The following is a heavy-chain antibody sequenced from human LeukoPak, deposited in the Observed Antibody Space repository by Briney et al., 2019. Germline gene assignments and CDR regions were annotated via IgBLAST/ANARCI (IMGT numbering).Heavy chain of an antibody. Sequence: GRSLRLSCTASGFTFGDYAMSWVRQAPGKGLEWVGFIRSKAYGGTTEYAASVKGRFTISRDDSKSIAYLQMNSLKTEDTAVYYCTTDQSRYESSGFYYRLFGNAFDIWGQGTVVTVSS. CDR1: GFTFGDYA. D-gene: IGHD3-22*01. V-gene: IGHV3-49*04. J-gene: IGHJ3*02. CDR2: IRSKAYGGTT. CDR3: TTDQSRYESSGFYYRLFGNAFDI.